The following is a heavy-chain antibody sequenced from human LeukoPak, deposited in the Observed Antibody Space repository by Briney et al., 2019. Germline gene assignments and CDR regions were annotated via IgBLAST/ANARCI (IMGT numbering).Heavy chain of an antibody. Sequence: GASVKVSCKASGGTLSSYAISWVRQAPGQGLEWMGGIIPIFGTANYAQKFQGRVTITTDESTSTAYMELSSLRSEDTAVYYCARDKCSGGSCYWFDPWGQGTLVTVSS. V-gene: IGHV1-69*05. CDR3: ARDKCSGGSCYWFDP. CDR2: IIPIFGTA. J-gene: IGHJ5*02. CDR1: GGTLSSYA. D-gene: IGHD2-15*01.